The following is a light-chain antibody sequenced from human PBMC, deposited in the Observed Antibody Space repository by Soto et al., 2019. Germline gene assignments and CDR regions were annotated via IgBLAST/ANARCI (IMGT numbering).Light chain of an antibody. V-gene: IGLV2-11*01. CDR3: CSYAGRYSYV. J-gene: IGLJ1*01. CDR1: SSDIGSYDY. Sequence: QSALTQPRSVSGSPGQSVTISCTGTSSDIGSYDYVSWYQQHPGKAPKLIIYDVHERPSGVPGRFSGSKSVNTASLPISGLPADDEAHYYCCSYAGRYSYVFGTGTKLTVL. CDR2: DVH.